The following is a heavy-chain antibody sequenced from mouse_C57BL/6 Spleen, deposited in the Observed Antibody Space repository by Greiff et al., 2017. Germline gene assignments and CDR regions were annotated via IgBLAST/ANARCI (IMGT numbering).Heavy chain of an antibody. CDR3: ARGGGTTVVAKDY. D-gene: IGHD1-1*01. V-gene: IGHV1-52*01. CDR2: IDPSDSET. J-gene: IGHJ2*01. CDR1: GYTFTSYW. Sequence: QVQLQPPGAELVRPGSSVKLSCKASGYTFTSYWMHWVKQRPIQGLEWIGNIDPSDSETHYNQKFKDKATLTVDKSSSTAYMQLSSLTSEDSAVYYCARGGGTTVVAKDYWGQGTTLTVSS.